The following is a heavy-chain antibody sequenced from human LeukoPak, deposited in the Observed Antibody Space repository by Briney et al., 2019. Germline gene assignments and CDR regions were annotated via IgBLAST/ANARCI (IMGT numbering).Heavy chain of an antibody. CDR3: AKEQSPHIVEVPAEIHRYYYYYGMDV. V-gene: IGHV3-23*01. D-gene: IGHD2-2*01. J-gene: IGHJ6*02. Sequence: GGSLRLSCAASGFTFSSYAMSWVRQAPGKGLEWVSAISGSGGSTYYADSVKGRFTISRNNSKNTLYLQMNSLRAEDTAVYYCAKEQSPHIVEVPAEIHRYYYYYGMDVWGQGTTVTVSS. CDR1: GFTFSSYA. CDR2: ISGSGGST.